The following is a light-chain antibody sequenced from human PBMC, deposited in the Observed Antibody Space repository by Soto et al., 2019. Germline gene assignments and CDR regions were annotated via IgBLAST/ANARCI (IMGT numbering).Light chain of an antibody. V-gene: IGLV2-8*01. Sequence: QSVLTQPPSASGSPGQSVNISCTGTSSDLGGYNYVSWYQQHPGKAPKLVIYEVSKRPSGVPDRFSGSKSGNTASLTVSGLQTEDEADYYCSSNAGSNDLRVFGGGTKLTVL. J-gene: IGLJ3*02. CDR1: SSDLGGYNY. CDR2: EVS. CDR3: SSNAGSNDLRV.